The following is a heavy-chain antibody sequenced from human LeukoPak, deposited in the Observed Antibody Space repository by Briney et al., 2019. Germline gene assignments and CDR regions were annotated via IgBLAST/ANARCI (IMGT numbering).Heavy chain of an antibody. Sequence: GGSLRLSCAASGFTFSSYAMSWVRQAPGKGLECVSAISGSGGSTYYADSVKGRFTISRDNSKNTLYLQMNSLRAEDTAVYYCANGERTVTTGFDYWGEGTLVTVSS. CDR3: ANGERTVTTGFDY. J-gene: IGHJ4*02. V-gene: IGHV3-23*01. CDR1: GFTFSSYA. CDR2: ISGSGGST. D-gene: IGHD4-17*01.